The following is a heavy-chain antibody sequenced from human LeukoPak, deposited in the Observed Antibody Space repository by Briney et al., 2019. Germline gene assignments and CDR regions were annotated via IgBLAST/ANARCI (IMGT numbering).Heavy chain of an antibody. CDR3: ARDVSPFYSEPAFDY. J-gene: IGHJ4*02. Sequence: SETLSLTCTVSDGSISSYYWSWIRQPAGKGLEWIGRIYTSGSTNYNPSLKSRVTMSVDTSKNQFSLKLSSVTAADTAVYYRARDVSPFYSEPAFDYWGQGTLVTVSS. CDR1: DGSISSYY. CDR2: IYTSGST. V-gene: IGHV4-4*07. D-gene: IGHD4-11*01.